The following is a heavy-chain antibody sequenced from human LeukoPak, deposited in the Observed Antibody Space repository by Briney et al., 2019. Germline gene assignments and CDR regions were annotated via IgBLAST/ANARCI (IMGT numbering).Heavy chain of an antibody. CDR1: GFTVSSNY. V-gene: IGHV3-66*01. J-gene: IGHJ3*02. CDR3: ARGVVVVAATGDAFDI. CDR2: IYSGCST. D-gene: IGHD2-15*01. Sequence: GGSLRLSCAASGFTVSSNYMSWVRQAPGKGLEWVSGIYSGCSTYYADSVKGRFTLSRDNSKNTLYLQMNSLRAEDTAVYYCARGVVVVAATGDAFDIWGQGTMVTVSS.